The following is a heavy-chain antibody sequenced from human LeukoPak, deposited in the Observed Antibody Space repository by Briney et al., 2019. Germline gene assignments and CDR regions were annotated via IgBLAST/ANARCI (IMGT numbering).Heavy chain of an antibody. Sequence: ASVKVSCKASGHTFTGYYMHWVRQAPGQGLEWMGWINPNSGGTNYAQKFQGRVTMTRDTSISTAYMELSRLRSDDTAVYYCATSSNMVRGVIITSYAFDIWGQGTMVTVSS. CDR2: INPNSGGT. CDR3: ATSSNMVRGVIITSYAFDI. D-gene: IGHD3-10*01. J-gene: IGHJ3*02. CDR1: GHTFTGYY. V-gene: IGHV1-2*02.